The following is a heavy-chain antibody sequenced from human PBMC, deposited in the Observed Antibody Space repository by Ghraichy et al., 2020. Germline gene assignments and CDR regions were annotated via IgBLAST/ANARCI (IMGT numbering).Heavy chain of an antibody. Sequence: SETLSLTCTVSGGSISSSSYYWGWIRQPPGKGLEWIGSIYYSGSTYYNPSLKSRVTISVDTSKNQFSLKLSSVTAADTAVYYCARRHFWSVDDALDIWGQGKMVTVSS. V-gene: IGHV4-39*01. CDR1: GGSISSSSYY. D-gene: IGHD3-3*02. CDR3: ARRHFWSVDDALDI. J-gene: IGHJ3*02. CDR2: IYYSGST.